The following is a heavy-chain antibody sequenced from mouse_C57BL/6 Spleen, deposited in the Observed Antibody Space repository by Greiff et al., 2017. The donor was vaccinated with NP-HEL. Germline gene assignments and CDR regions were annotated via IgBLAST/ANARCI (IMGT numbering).Heavy chain of an antibody. Sequence: VQLVESGAELVRPGASVTLSCKASGYTFTDYEMHWVKQTPVHGLEWIGAIDPETGGTAYNQKFKGKAILTADKSSSTAYMELRSLTSEDSAVYYCTSLTYDYDAFAYWGQGTLVTVSA. D-gene: IGHD2-4*01. V-gene: IGHV1-15*01. CDR1: GYTFTDYE. CDR3: TSLTYDYDAFAY. J-gene: IGHJ3*01. CDR2: IDPETGGT.